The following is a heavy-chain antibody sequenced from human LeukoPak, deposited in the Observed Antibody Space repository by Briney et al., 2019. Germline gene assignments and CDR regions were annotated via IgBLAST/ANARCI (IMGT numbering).Heavy chain of an antibody. CDR1: GGSISSDDYY. D-gene: IGHD3/OR15-3a*01. V-gene: IGHV4-30-4*01. CDR3: ARASGTGPAY. CDR2: IYYSGST. Sequence: PSETLSLTCTVSGGSISSDDYYWSWIRQHPGKGLEWIGYIYYSGSTYYNPSLKSRVTISVDTSKNQFALKLSFGTAADRAVYYGARASGTGPAYWGQGPLVTASS. J-gene: IGHJ4*02.